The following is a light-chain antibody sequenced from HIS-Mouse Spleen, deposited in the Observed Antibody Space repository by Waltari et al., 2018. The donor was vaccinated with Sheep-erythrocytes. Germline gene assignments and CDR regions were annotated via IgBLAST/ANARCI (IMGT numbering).Light chain of an antibody. CDR1: QDISNY. J-gene: IGKJ4*01. V-gene: IGKV1-33*01. Sequence: EIQMTQSPSSLSASVGDRVHITCQASQDISNYLNWYQQKPGKAPKLLIYDASNLETGVPSRFSGSGSGTDFTFTISSLQPEDIATYYCQQYDNLLTFGGGTKVEIK. CDR2: DAS. CDR3: QQYDNLLT.